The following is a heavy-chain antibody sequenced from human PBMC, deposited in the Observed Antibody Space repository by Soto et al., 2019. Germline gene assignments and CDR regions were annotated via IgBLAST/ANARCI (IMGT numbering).Heavy chain of an antibody. V-gene: IGHV3-30-3*01. CDR1: GFTFSSYA. CDR3: ARARSSSHTALTYYYYGMDV. D-gene: IGHD6-6*01. CDR2: ISYDGSNK. J-gene: IGHJ6*02. Sequence: PGGSLRLSCAASGFTFSSYAMHWVRQAPGKGLERVAVISYDGSNKYYADSVKGRFTISRDNSKNTLYLQMNSLRAEDTAVYYCARARSSSHTALTYYYYGMDVWGQGTTVTVSS.